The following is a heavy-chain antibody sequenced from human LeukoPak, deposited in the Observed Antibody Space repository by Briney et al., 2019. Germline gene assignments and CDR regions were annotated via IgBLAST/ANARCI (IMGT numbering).Heavy chain of an antibody. J-gene: IGHJ5*02. CDR2: INWNGGST. D-gene: IGHD3-3*01. CDR1: GFTFDDYG. Sequence: PGGSLRLSCAVSGFTFDDYGMNWVRQPPGKGLEWISDINWNGGSTSYAASVRGRFTVSRDNAKNLLYLQMTSPRAEDTALYYCARRKDFADFGSAYYPLDHRGQGTLVTVS. V-gene: IGHV3-20*04. CDR3: ARRKDFADFGSAYYPLDH.